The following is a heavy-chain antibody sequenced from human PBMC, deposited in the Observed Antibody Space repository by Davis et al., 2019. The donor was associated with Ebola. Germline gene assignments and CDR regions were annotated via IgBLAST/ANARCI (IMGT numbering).Heavy chain of an antibody. CDR2: ISFDAKYK. D-gene: IGHD2-15*01. J-gene: IGHJ4*02. CDR3: ARDHSMYYFDY. V-gene: IGHV3-30*19. CDR1: GFTFSSYG. Sequence: SLKISCAASGFTFSSYGMHWVRQAPGKGLEWVALISFDAKYKYYADSVKGRFTISRDNSIHTLYLQMSSLRAEDTAIYYCARDHSMYYFDYWGPGTLVTVSS.